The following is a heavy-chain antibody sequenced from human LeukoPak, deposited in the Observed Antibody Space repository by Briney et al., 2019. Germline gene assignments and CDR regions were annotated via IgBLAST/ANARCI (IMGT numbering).Heavy chain of an antibody. V-gene: IGHV3-30*03. CDR3: ARGVGDGYNYPSVY. CDR1: GFTFSSYG. Sequence: GGSLRLSCAASGFTFSSYGMHWVRQAPGKGLAWVAVISYDGSNKDYADSVKGRFTISRDNSKNTLYLQMNSLRAEDTAVYYCARGVGDGYNYPSVYWGQGTLVTVSS. D-gene: IGHD5-24*01. J-gene: IGHJ4*02. CDR2: ISYDGSNK.